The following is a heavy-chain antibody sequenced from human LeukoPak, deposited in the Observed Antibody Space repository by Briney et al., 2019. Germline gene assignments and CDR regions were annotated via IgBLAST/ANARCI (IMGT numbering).Heavy chain of an antibody. CDR2: IKSIVNGGTT. D-gene: IGHD4-17*01. J-gene: IGHJ4*02. Sequence: GGSLRLSCAASGITFSDTWMSWVRQAPGKGLEWVARIKSIVNGGTTDYAAPVKGRFTVSRDDSINTLYLQMSSLKTEDTAVYYCAAQGGSGDLRYWGQGTLVTVSS. CDR3: AAQGGSGDLRY. V-gene: IGHV3-15*01. CDR1: GITFSDTW.